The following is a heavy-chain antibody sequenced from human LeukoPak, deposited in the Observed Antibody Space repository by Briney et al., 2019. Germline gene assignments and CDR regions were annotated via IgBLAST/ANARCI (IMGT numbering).Heavy chain of an antibody. V-gene: IGHV4-34*01. D-gene: IGHD3-10*01. J-gene: IGHJ4*02. CDR3: ARGDLYGSGSYGYFDY. Sequence: SETLSLTCAVYGGSFSGYYWSWIPQPPGKGLEWIGEINHSGSTNYSPSLKSRVTISVDTSKNQFSLKLGSVTAADTAVYYCARGDLYGSGSYGYFDYWGQGTLVTVSS. CDR1: GGSFSGYY. CDR2: INHSGST.